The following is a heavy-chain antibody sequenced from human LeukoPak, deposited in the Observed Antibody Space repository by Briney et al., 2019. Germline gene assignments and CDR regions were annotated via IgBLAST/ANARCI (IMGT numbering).Heavy chain of an antibody. CDR2: VNPKSGNT. CDR1: GYTFTSYY. Sequence: GASVTVSCKASGYTFTSYYINWVRQATGQGLEWMGWVNPKSGNTDYAQKFQGRVTMTTDTSMNTVYMQLSGLTSEDTAVYYCARGQSPGFYDGSRYAYLPGDHWGQGTLVAVSS. D-gene: IGHD3-22*01. V-gene: IGHV1-8*01. J-gene: IGHJ4*02. CDR3: ARGQSPGFYDGSRYAYLPGDH.